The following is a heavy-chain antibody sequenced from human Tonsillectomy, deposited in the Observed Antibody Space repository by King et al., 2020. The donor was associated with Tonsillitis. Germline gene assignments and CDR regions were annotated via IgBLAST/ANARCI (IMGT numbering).Heavy chain of an antibody. CDR1: GFNFSTYG. Sequence: VQLVESGGGVVQPERSPRLSCEVSGFNFSTYGMHWVRPAPGKGLEWVAVTWSDGTNKYYVDSVKGRFTISRDNSKNTLYLQMNSLRAEDTAVYYCARDHGYYDRSGYSTYYYMDVWGKGTTVTVSS. CDR2: TWSDGTNK. D-gene: IGHD3-22*01. CDR3: ARDHGYYDRSGYSTYYYMDV. V-gene: IGHV3-33*01. J-gene: IGHJ6*03.